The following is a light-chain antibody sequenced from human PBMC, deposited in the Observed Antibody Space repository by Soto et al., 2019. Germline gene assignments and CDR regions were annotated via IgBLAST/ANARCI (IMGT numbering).Light chain of an antibody. V-gene: IGLV1-40*01. J-gene: IGLJ3*02. CDR2: GNS. Sequence: QSVLTQPPSVSGAPGQRVTISCTGSSSNIGAGYDVHWYQQLPGTAPKLLIYGNSNRPSGVPDRLSVSKSGTSASLAITGLQAEDEADYYCQSYDSSLSNWVFGGGTKLTV. CDR3: QSYDSSLSNWV. CDR1: SSNIGAGYD.